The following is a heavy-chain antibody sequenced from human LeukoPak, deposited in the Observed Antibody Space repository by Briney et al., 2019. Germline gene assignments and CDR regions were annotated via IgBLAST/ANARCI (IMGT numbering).Heavy chain of an antibody. J-gene: IGHJ3*02. CDR2: INHSGST. Sequence: SETLSLTCAVYGGSFSGYYWSWIRQPPGKGLEWIGEINHSGSTNYNPSLKSRVTISVDTSKNQFSLKLSSVTAADTAVYYCARAYYYDSSGSRDAFDIWGQGTMVTVSS. CDR1: GGSFSGYY. CDR3: ARAYYYDSSGSRDAFDI. D-gene: IGHD3-22*01. V-gene: IGHV4-34*01.